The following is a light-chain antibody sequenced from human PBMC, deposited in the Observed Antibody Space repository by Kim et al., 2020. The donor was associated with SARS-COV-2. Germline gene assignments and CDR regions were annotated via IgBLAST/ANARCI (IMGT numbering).Light chain of an antibody. CDR3: QQSYSTFPT. V-gene: IGKV1-39*01. CDR2: VAS. CDR1: QNIVNY. Sequence: SACGGDRVTHTCRASQNIVNYLNWYQQKPEKAPRLLIYVASTLQSGVPSRFSGSGSGTDFTLTISSLQPEDFATYYCQQSYSTFPTFGQGTKLEIK. J-gene: IGKJ2*01.